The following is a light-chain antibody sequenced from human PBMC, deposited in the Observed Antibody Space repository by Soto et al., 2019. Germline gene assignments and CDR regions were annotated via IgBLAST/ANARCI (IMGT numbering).Light chain of an antibody. CDR1: QSVGNN. CDR2: ATS. V-gene: IGKV3-15*01. CDR3: QLYGDWPLT. Sequence: EIVLTQSPATLSVSPGERATLSCRASQSVGNNFAWYQQKPGQAPRLLIFATSTRATGVPARFSGSGSGTEFTLTISSLQYEDFAVYYCQLYGDWPLTFGGGAKVEVE. J-gene: IGKJ4*01.